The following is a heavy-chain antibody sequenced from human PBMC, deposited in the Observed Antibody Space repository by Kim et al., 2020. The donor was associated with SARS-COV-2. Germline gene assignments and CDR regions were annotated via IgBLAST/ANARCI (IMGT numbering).Heavy chain of an antibody. Sequence: GGSLRLSCAASGFTFSSYGMHWVRQAPGKGLEWVAVISYDGSNKYYADSVKGRFTISRDNSKNTLYLQMNSLRAEDTAVYYCAKDINSRSVVVPAAMMGRDYYYYGMDVWGQVTTVTVSS. CDR2: ISYDGSNK. J-gene: IGHJ6*02. D-gene: IGHD2-2*01. CDR1: GFTFSSYG. CDR3: AKDINSRSVVVPAAMMGRDYYYYGMDV. V-gene: IGHV3-30*18.